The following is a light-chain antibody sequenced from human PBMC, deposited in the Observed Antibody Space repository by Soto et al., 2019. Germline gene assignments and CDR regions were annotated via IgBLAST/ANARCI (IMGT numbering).Light chain of an antibody. J-gene: IGKJ3*01. CDR3: QQYYTTPFT. V-gene: IGKV4-1*01. CDR1: QSVLYSSNEKNS. Sequence: DIVMTQFPDSLAVSLGERATINCKSSQSVLYSSNEKNSLAWYQQKPGQPPKLLIYWASTRESGVPDRFSGSGSGTDFTLTISSLRAEDVAVYYCQQYYTTPFTFGPGTKVDIK. CDR2: WAS.